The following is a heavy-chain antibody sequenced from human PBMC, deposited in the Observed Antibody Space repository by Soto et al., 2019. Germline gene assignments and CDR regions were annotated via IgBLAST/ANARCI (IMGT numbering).Heavy chain of an antibody. CDR1: GFSLNTRGVG. V-gene: IGHV2-5*02. J-gene: IGHJ4*02. CDR3: AHRPRGYSYHFDY. Sequence: QITLKESGPTLVKPTQTLTLTCTFSGFSLNTRGVGVGWIRQPPGKALEWLALIYWDDDEGYSPSLRSRLTITKDTSKNAVVLTMTNIDPVDSATYYCAHRPRGYSYHFDYWGQGTLVTVSS. D-gene: IGHD5-18*01. CDR2: IYWDDDE.